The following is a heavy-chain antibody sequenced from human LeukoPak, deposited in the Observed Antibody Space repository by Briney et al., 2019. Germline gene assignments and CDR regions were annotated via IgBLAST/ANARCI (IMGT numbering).Heavy chain of an antibody. Sequence: PGRSLRLSCAASGFTFSSYGMHWVRQAPGKGLEWVAVISYDGSNKYYADSVKGRFTISRDNSKNTLYLQMNSLRAEDTAVYYCARDFWPYDNDAFDIWGQGTMVTVSS. D-gene: IGHD3-22*01. V-gene: IGHV3-30*03. J-gene: IGHJ3*02. CDR1: GFTFSSYG. CDR2: ISYDGSNK. CDR3: ARDFWPYDNDAFDI.